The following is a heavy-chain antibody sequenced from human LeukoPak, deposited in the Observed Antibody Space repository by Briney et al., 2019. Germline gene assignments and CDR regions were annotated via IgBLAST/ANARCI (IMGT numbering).Heavy chain of an antibody. J-gene: IGHJ4*02. CDR3: TRRVAITGTPKAYFDY. V-gene: IGHV4-59*08. Sequence: PSWTLSLTCSVSEGSISGYYWSWIRQPPGKELEWIGYVYYSENTKYNPSLESRVTISLDTSKNQFSLRLNSVTTADTAVYFCTRRVAITGTPKAYFDYWGQGILVTVS. D-gene: IGHD1-20*01. CDR1: EGSISGYY. CDR2: VYYSENT.